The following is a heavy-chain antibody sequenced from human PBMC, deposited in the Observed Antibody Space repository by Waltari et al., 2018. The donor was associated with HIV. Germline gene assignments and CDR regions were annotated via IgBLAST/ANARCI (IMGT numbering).Heavy chain of an antibody. CDR2: SGFRGDA. V-gene: IGHV3-13*01. CDR3: ARGPPPSDNGGGGWSD. D-gene: IGHD2-15*01. Sequence: VQLVQSGGDLVQPGGSLRLSCETSGFTFADHDIQWVRQAPGRGLAWVCGSGFRGDAYYGYSVRGRFTVSRDTARSSAYLHMGSLTYDDTAVYYCARGPPPSDNGGGGWSDWGLGSLVSVSA. CDR1: GFTFADHD. J-gene: IGHJ4*02.